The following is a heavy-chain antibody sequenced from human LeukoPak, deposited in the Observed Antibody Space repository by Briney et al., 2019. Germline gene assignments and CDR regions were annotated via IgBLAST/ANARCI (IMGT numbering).Heavy chain of an antibody. CDR3: ARDPGAFDM. CDR2: TYYRSKWYN. J-gene: IGHJ3*02. CDR1: GDSFSSNSVA. D-gene: IGHD3-10*01. V-gene: IGHV6-1*01. Sequence: SQTLSLTCAISGDSFSSNSVAWNWLRQSPSRGLEWLGRTYYRSKWYNDYAVSVKSRITINPDTSKNQFSLHLNSVTPEDTAVYYCARDPGAFDMWGQGTMVTVSS.